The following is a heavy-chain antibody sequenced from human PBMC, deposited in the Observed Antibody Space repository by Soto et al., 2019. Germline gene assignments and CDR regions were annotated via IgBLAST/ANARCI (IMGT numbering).Heavy chain of an antibody. D-gene: IGHD4-17*01. Sequence: EVQLLESGGGWVQPGGSLRLSCAASGFTFSSYAMSWVRQAPGKGLEWVSAISGSGGSTYYADSVKGRFTISRDNSKNTLYLQMNSLRAEDTAVYYCAKTNTVYYYYYMDVWGKGTTVTVSS. CDR3: AKTNTVYYYYYMDV. CDR2: ISGSGGST. CDR1: GFTFSSYA. J-gene: IGHJ6*03. V-gene: IGHV3-23*01.